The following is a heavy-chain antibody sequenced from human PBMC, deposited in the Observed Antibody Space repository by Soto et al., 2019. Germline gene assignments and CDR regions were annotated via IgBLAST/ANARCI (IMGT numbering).Heavy chain of an antibody. Sequence: EVQLLESGGGLAQPGGSLRLSCAASAFTFSSYAMSWVRQAPGKGLEWVSAVSGSGDSTYYADSVKGRFTISRDNSKNTLYLQMNSLRAEDTDVYYCAKGRASDCPGCTQDYWGQGPLVTVSS. D-gene: IGHD2-21*02. J-gene: IGHJ4*02. CDR2: VSGSGDST. V-gene: IGHV3-23*01. CDR3: AKGRASDCPGCTQDY. CDR1: AFTFSSYA.